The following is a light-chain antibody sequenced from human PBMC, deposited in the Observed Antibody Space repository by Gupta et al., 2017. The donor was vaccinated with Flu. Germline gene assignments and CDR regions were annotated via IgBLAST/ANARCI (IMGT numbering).Light chain of an antibody. Sequence: QPALLQPASVAWSPGQSITISCTGTSSDVGGYNYVSWYQQHPGKAPKLLIYEVSNRPSGVSNRFSGSKSGNTASLTISGLQAEDEADYYCSSYTSSSTLVFGAGTRVTVL. J-gene: IGLJ2*01. CDR3: SSYTSSSTLV. CDR1: SSDVGGYNY. V-gene: IGLV2-14*01. CDR2: EVS.